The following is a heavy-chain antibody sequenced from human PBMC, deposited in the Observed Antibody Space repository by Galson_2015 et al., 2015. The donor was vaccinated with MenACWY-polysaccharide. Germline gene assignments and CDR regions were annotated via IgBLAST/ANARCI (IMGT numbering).Heavy chain of an antibody. J-gene: IGHJ4*02. Sequence: CAISGDSVSSNSVSWNWIRQTPSRGLEWLGRTYYRTKWYDDYAVSVRSRMTINPDTSKNQFSLHLNSVTPEDTAVYYCVRGGFGQPVGRFDYWGQGALVTVSS. CDR3: VRGGFGQPVGRFDY. V-gene: IGHV6-1*01. D-gene: IGHD3-10*01. CDR1: GDSVSSNSVS. CDR2: TYYRTKWYD.